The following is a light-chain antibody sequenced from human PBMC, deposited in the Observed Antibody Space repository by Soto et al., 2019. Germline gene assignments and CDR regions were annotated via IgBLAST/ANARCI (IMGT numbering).Light chain of an antibody. CDR2: AAS. CDR3: QHPKWA. Sequence: IQLTQSPSSLSASVGDRVTITCRASQDISGYVAWYQQRPGRAPQLLIYAASALKTGVPSRFSGSGSGTDFTLTITSLQPEDFGTYYCQHPKWAFGQGTPGEI. J-gene: IGKJ1*01. V-gene: IGKV1-9*01. CDR1: QDISGY.